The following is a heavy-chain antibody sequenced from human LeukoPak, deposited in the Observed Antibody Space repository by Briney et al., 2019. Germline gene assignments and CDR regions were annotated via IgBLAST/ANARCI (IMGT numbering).Heavy chain of an antibody. CDR2: IFGSGGSP. CDR3: GRDPNGDYVGAFEF. V-gene: IGHV3-23*01. Sequence: GGSLRLSCEASGFTFGSHAMYWVRQAPGKGLEWVAGIFGSGGSPHYADPVKGRFTISRDNSRNTVYLQMNSLRAEDTAVYYCGRDPNGDYVGAFEFWGQGTLVSVSS. J-gene: IGHJ3*01. CDR1: GFTFGSHA. D-gene: IGHD4-17*01.